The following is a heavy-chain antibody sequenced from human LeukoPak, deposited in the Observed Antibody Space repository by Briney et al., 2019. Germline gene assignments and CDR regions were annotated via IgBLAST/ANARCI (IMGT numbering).Heavy chain of an antibody. V-gene: IGHV3-21*01. CDR1: GFTFSSYS. D-gene: IGHD3-9*01. Sequence: GGSLRLSCAASGFTFSSYSMNWVRQAPGKGLEWVSSISSSSSYIYYADSVKGRFTISRDNAKNPLYLQMNSLRAEDTAVYYCARDESYYDILTGHNDAFDIWGQGTMVTVSS. CDR2: ISSSSSYI. CDR3: ARDESYYDILTGHNDAFDI. J-gene: IGHJ3*02.